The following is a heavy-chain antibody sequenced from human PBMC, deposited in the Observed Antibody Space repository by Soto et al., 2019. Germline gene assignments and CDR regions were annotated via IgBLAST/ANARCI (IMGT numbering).Heavy chain of an antibody. CDR2: INAGNGNT. J-gene: IGHJ6*02. Sequence: QVQLVQSGAEVKKPGASVKVSCKASGYTFTSYAMHWVRQAPGQRLEWMGWINAGNGNTKYSQKFQGRVTITRDTSASTAYMELSSLRSEDTAVYYCASSYSNYALIVYYYSGIDVWGQGTTVTVSS. V-gene: IGHV1-3*01. CDR3: ASSYSNYALIVYYYSGIDV. D-gene: IGHD4-4*01. CDR1: GYTFTSYA.